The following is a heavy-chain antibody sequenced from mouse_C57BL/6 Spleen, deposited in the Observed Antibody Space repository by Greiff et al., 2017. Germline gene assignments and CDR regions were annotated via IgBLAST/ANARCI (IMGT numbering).Heavy chain of an antibody. CDR1: GFTFSDYG. CDR3: ARGNYGSPWFAY. Sequence: DVKLQESGGGLVKPGGSLKLSCAASGFTFSDYGMHWVRQAPEKGLEWVAYISSGSSTIYYADTVKGRFTISRDNAKNTLFLQMTSLRSEDTAMYYCARGNYGSPWFAYWGQGTLVTVSA. J-gene: IGHJ3*01. CDR2: ISSGSSTI. V-gene: IGHV5-17*01. D-gene: IGHD1-1*01.